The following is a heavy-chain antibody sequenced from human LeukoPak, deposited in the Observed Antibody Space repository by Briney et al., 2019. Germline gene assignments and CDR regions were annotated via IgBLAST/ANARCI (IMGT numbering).Heavy chain of an antibody. CDR1: GYSFTNYA. V-gene: IGHV7-4-1*02. CDR2: NNTNTGSP. D-gene: IGHD2-8*01. CDR3: ARVPFVVMGVTGNWFDP. Sequence: ASVKVSCKASGYSFTNYAINWVRQAPGQGLEWMGWNNTNTGSPTYAQGFTGRFVFSLDTFVSTAYLQIRSLKVDDTAVYYCARVPFVVMGVTGNWFDPWGQGTLVTVSS. J-gene: IGHJ5*02.